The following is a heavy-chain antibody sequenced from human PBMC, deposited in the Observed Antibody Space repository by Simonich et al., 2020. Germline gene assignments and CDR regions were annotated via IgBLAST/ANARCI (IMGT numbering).Heavy chain of an antibody. CDR2: ISWHSGRI. Sequence: EVQLVESGGGLVQPGRSLRLSCAASGFTFDDYAMHWVRQAPGKGLGGVSGISWHSGRIGYADSVKGRFTISRDNAKNSLYLQMNSLRAEDTALYYCAKDVAAAGTEYFQHWGQGTLVTVSS. CDR1: GFTFDDYA. D-gene: IGHD6-13*01. J-gene: IGHJ1*01. CDR3: AKDVAAAGTEYFQH. V-gene: IGHV3-9*01.